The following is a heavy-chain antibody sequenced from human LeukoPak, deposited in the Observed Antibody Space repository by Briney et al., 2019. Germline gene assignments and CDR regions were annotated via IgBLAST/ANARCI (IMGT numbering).Heavy chain of an antibody. CDR2: IYYSGST. V-gene: IGHV4-59*01. CDR3: ARLLGRVADGYYYYYGMDV. J-gene: IGHJ6*04. CDR1: GGSISSYY. Sequence: SETLSLTCTVSGGSISSYYWSWIRQPPGKGLEWIGYIYYSGSTNYNPSLKSRVTISVDTSKNQFSLKLSSVTAADTAVYYCARLLGRVADGYYYYYGMDVWGKGTTATVSS. D-gene: IGHD6-13*01.